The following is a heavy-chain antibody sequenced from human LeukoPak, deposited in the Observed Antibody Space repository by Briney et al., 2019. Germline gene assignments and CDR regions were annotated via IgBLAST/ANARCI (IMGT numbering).Heavy chain of an antibody. J-gene: IGHJ4*02. CDR1: GSAFGSYA. CDR2: ISGSGGII. CDR3: AKTTAGHSSGRYPGWPVDY. D-gene: IGHD6-19*01. Sequence: SGGSLRLSCAASGSAFGSYAMAWVRQAPGKGLEWVSHISGSGGIIYYTDSVKGRFTISRDNSKNTLYLQMDSLRAEDTAVYYCAKTTAGHSSGRYPGWPVDYWGQGTLVTVSS. V-gene: IGHV3-23*01.